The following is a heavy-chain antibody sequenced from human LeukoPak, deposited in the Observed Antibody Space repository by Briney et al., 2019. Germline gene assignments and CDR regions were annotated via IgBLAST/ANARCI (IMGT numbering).Heavy chain of an antibody. J-gene: IGHJ4*02. CDR1: GGSISTSNYY. D-gene: IGHD6-19*01. V-gene: IGHV4-39*02. Sequence: SETLSLTCTVSGGSISTSNYYWGWIRQPPGKGLEWIGNIFYTGSTYYNPSLKSRVTISLDASNKQFSLRLSSVTAADTAVYYCARGSHPVTGTLGGYFDPWGQGTLVTVSS. CDR3: ARGSHPVTGTLGGYFDP. CDR2: IFYTGST.